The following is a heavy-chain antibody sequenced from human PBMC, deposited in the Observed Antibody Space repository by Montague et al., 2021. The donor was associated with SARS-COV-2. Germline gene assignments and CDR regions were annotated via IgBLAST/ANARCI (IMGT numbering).Heavy chain of an antibody. CDR1: GFTFSSYD. D-gene: IGHD6-19*01. CDR3: ATGYSSGWSHQYYFVY. CDR2: IGTAGDT. J-gene: IGHJ4*02. V-gene: IGHV3-13*04. Sequence: SLRLSCAASGFTFSSYDMHWVRQATGKGLEWVSAIGTAGDTYYPGSVKGRFTISRENAKNSLYLQMNSLRAGDTAVYYCATGYSSGWSHQYYFVYWGQGTLVTVSS.